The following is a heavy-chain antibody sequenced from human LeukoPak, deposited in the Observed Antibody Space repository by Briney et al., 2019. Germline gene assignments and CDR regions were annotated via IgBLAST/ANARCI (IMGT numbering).Heavy chain of an antibody. D-gene: IGHD3-22*01. CDR2: INPNSGGT. CDR1: GYTFTGYY. J-gene: IGHJ4*02. CDR3: AREESYDSSGYSFGY. V-gene: IGHV1-2*02. Sequence: ASVKVSCKASGYTFTGYYMHWVRQAPGQGLEWMGWINPNSGGTNYAQKFQGRVTMTRDTSISTAYMELSRLRSDDTAVYYCAREESYDSSGYSFGYWGQGTLVTVSS.